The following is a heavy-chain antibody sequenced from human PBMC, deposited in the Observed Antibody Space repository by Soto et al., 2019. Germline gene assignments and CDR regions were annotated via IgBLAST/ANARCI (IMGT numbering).Heavy chain of an antibody. CDR3: ARIGRPYYDYFTPLDY. CDR2: IYPGDSDT. CDR1: GYSFTSYW. Sequence: GESLKISCKGSGYSFTSYWIGWVRQMPGKGLEWMGIIYPGDSDTRYSPSFQGQVTISADKSISTAYLQWSSLKASDTAMYYCARIGRPYYDYFTPLDYWGEGTLVTVSS. V-gene: IGHV5-51*01. J-gene: IGHJ4*02. D-gene: IGHD3-3*01.